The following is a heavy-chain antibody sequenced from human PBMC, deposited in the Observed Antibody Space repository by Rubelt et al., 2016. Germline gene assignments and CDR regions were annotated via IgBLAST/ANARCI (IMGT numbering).Heavy chain of an antibody. CDR2: LSHTSTYI. D-gene: IGHD4-11*01. J-gene: IGHJ3*01. V-gene: IGHV3-21*06. Sequence: EVQLVESGEGLVQPGGSLRLSCAASGLTFSDYRMNWVRQAPGKGLEWVSSLSHTSTYIYYTDSVKGRFNISRDNAKNSLYLQLNSLRAEDTAVYYCARTTRGSNYGTQTVPDVWGQGTSVTVSS. CDR1: GLTFSDYR. CDR3: ARTTRGSNYGTQTVPDV.